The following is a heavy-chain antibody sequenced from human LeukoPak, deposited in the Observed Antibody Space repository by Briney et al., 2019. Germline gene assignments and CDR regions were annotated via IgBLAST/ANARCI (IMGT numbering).Heavy chain of an antibody. D-gene: IGHD2-2*01. CDR1: GYTFTSYG. Sequence: ASVKVSCKASGYTFTSYGISWVRQAPGQGLEWMGWISAYNGNTNYAQKLQGRVTMTTDISTSTAYMELRSLRSDDTAVYYCARVDIVVVPAAGDNWFDPWGQGTLVTVSS. CDR3: ARVDIVVVPAAGDNWFDP. CDR2: ISAYNGNT. J-gene: IGHJ5*02. V-gene: IGHV1-18*01.